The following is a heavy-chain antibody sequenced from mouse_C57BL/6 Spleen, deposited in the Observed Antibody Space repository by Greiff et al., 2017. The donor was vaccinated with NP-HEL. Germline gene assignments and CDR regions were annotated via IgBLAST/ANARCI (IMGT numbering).Heavy chain of an antibody. CDR1: GFTFSDYY. V-gene: IGHV5-16*01. CDR2: INYDGSST. J-gene: IGHJ4*01. Sequence: EVKLVESEGGLVQPGSSMKLSCTASGFTFSDYYMAWVRQVPEKGLEWVANINYDGSSTYYLDSLKSRFIISRDNAKNILYLQMSSLKSEDTATYYCAREAFYYAMDYWGQGTSVTVSS. CDR3: AREAFYYAMDY.